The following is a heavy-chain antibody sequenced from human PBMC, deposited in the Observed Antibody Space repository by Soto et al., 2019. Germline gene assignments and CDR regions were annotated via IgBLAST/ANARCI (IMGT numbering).Heavy chain of an antibody. J-gene: IGHJ4*02. CDR3: AGGVWRSLARGSFDS. D-gene: IGHD2-21*01. V-gene: IGHV3-48*01. CDR1: RFTFSSYS. CDR2: ISSSSSTI. Sequence: EVQLVESGGGLVQPGGSLRLSCAASRFTFSSYSMNWVRQAPGKGLEWVSYISSSSSTIYYADSVKGRFTISRDNAKTSLYLRMNGLRAEETAIYYCAGGVWRSLARGSFDSCGQGTLVTVSS.